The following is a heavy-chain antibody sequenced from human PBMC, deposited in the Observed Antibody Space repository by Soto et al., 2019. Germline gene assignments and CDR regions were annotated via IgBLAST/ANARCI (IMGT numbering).Heavy chain of an antibody. CDR1: GYSISSSNW. D-gene: IGHD1-26*01. J-gene: IGHJ4*02. CDR3: ARREIEGPIDC. Sequence: QVQLQESGPGLVKPSDTLSLTCAVSGYSISSSNWWGWIWQPPGKGLERIGYIYYSGTTYYNPSLKSRVTMSVDTSKNQFSLKLTSVTAVDTAVYYCARREIEGPIDCWGQGTLVTVSS. V-gene: IGHV4-28*01. CDR2: IYYSGTT.